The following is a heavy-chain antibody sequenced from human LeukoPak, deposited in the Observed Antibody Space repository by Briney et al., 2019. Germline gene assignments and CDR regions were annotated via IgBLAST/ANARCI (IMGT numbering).Heavy chain of an antibody. J-gene: IGHJ4*02. Sequence: GESLKISCKGSGYSFTSYRIGWVRQMPGKGLEWMGIIYPGDSDTRYSPSFQGQVTISADKSISTAYLQWSSLKASDTAMYYCARGRNDYGDYSEDHHFDYWGQGTLVTVSS. CDR1: GYSFTSYR. CDR3: ARGRNDYGDYSEDHHFDY. D-gene: IGHD4-17*01. V-gene: IGHV5-51*01. CDR2: IYPGDSDT.